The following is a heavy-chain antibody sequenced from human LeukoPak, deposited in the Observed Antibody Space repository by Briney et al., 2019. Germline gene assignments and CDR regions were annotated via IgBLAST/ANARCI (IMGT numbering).Heavy chain of an antibody. CDR3: ARLGHYYDSSGYYDAFDI. CDR2: IYHSGST. V-gene: IGHV4-39*07. CDR1: GGSISSSSYY. Sequence: SETLSLTCTVSGGSISSSSYYWGWIRQPPGKGLEWIGSIYHSGSTYYNPSLKSRVTISIDTSKNQFSLKLSSVTAADTAVYYCARLGHYYDSSGYYDAFDIWGQGTMVTVSS. D-gene: IGHD3-22*01. J-gene: IGHJ3*02.